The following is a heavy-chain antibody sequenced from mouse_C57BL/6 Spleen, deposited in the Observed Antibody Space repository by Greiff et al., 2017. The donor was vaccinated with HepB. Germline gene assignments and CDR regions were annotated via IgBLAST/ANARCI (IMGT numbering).Heavy chain of an antibody. CDR2: IDPSDSYT. Sequence: QVQLQQSGAELVMPGASVKLSCKASGYTFTSYWMHWVKQRPGQGLEWIGEIDPSDSYTNYNQKFKGKSTLSVDKSSSTAYMQLSSLTSEDSAVYYCASATVADYYAMDYWGQGTSVTVSS. D-gene: IGHD1-1*01. CDR1: GYTFTSYW. V-gene: IGHV1-69*01. CDR3: ASATVADYYAMDY. J-gene: IGHJ4*01.